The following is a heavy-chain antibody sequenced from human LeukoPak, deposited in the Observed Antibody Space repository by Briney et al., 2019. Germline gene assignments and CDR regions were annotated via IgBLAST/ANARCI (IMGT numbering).Heavy chain of an antibody. CDR3: AKAGTTTITFDY. CDR1: GFTFSSYA. D-gene: IGHD1-1*01. J-gene: IGHJ4*02. Sequence: PGGSLRLSCAASGFTFSSYAMSWVRQAPGKGLEWVSVISGSGGDTYYGDSVKGRFTISRDNSKNTLHLQMNSLRAEDTAVYYCAKAGTTTITFDYWGQGTLVTVSS. CDR2: ISGSGGDT. V-gene: IGHV3-23*01.